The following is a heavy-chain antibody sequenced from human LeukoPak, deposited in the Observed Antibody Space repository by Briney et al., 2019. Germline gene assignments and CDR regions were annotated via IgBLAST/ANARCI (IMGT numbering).Heavy chain of an antibody. V-gene: IGHV5-10-1*01. J-gene: IGHJ6*02. CDR3: AREFTYLPDYYGMDV. Sequence: GESLKISCKGSGYSFTSYWISWVRQMPGKGLEWMGRIDPSDSYTNYSPSFQDHVTISADKSISTAYLQWSSLKASDTAMYYCAREFTYLPDYYGMDVWGQGTTVTVSS. CDR2: IDPSDSYT. D-gene: IGHD2-21*01. CDR1: GYSFTSYW.